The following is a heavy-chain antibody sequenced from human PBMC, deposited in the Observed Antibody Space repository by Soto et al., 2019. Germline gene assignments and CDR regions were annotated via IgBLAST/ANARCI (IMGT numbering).Heavy chain of an antibody. CDR1: GFTFSSYA. CDR3: AKCGASANCYAGFDN. Sequence: EVQLLESGGGLVQPGGSLRLSCAASGFTFSSYAMSWVRQAPGKGLEWVSVISGSGGSTYYADSVKGRFTISRDYSKNTLYLQMNSLRAEDSAVYYCAKCGASANCYAGFDNWGQGTLVTVSS. V-gene: IGHV3-23*01. J-gene: IGHJ4*02. D-gene: IGHD2-2*01. CDR2: ISGSGGST.